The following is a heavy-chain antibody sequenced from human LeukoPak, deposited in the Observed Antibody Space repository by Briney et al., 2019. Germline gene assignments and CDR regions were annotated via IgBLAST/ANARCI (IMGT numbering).Heavy chain of an antibody. Sequence: GGSLRLSFAASGFTFSSYAMHWVRQAPGKGLEWVAVISYDGSNKYYADSVKGRFTISRDNSKNTLYLQMNSLRAEDTAVYYCARDTYSSGWYKDYFDYWGQGTLVTVSS. CDR2: ISYDGSNK. CDR3: ARDTYSSGWYKDYFDY. CDR1: GFTFSSYA. J-gene: IGHJ4*02. D-gene: IGHD6-19*01. V-gene: IGHV3-30-3*01.